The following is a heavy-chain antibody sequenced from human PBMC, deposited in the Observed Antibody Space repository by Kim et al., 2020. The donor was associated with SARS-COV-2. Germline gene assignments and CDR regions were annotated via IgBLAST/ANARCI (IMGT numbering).Heavy chain of an antibody. CDR3: VREPGS. V-gene: IGHV3-11*01. J-gene: IGHJ5*02. Sequence: GGSLRLSCAASGFSFSDYYMNWIRQAPGKGLEWVAYINSDGSSTEYADSVNGRFTISRDNAKKSLSLQMNRLTPADTAVHDCVREPGSWGQGTQVTVSP. CDR1: GFSFSDYY. CDR2: INSDGSST.